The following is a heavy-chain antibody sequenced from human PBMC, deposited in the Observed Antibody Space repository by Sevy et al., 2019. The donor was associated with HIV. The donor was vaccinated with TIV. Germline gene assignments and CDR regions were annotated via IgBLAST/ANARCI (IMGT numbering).Heavy chain of an antibody. CDR1: GFTFSRYW. D-gene: IGHD3-3*01. CDR2: INTHGTNT. CDR3: ASEGVDFWSGPVYFDYGMDV. J-gene: IGHJ6*02. Sequence: GGSLRLSCAASGFTFSRYWMHCVRHAPGKGLVWVSRINTHGTNTMYADYVRGRFTISRDNAKNTVSLQMNSLRADDTGVCYRASEGVDFWSGPVYFDYGMDVWGQGTLVPVSS. V-gene: IGHV3-74*03.